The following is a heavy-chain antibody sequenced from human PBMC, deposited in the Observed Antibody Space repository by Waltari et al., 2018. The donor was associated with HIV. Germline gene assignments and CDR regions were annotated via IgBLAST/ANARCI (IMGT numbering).Heavy chain of an antibody. Sequence: QVQLQESGPGLVKPSQTLSLTCTVSGGSITRGDYYWTWIRQPAGKGLEWIGRVYTSGSPNYNPALRSRVTMSLDTSKNPFSLKLTSVTAADTAVYYCARGLDILTGHYHWFLDVWGRGTLVTVSS. CDR2: VYTSGSP. D-gene: IGHD3-9*01. CDR1: GGSITRGDYY. J-gene: IGHJ2*01. V-gene: IGHV4-61*02. CDR3: ARGLDILTGHYHWFLDV.